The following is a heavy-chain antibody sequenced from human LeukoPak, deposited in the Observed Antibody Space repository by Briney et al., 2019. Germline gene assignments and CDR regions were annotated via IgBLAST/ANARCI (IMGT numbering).Heavy chain of an antibody. CDR1: GGSISSGIYY. CDR3: ARGAGDDYRDY. V-gene: IGHV4-61*02. CDR2: IYTSGST. D-gene: IGHD2-21*02. J-gene: IGHJ4*02. Sequence: PSQTLSLTCTVSGGSISSGIYYWSWIRQPAGKGLEWIGRIYTSGSTNYNPSLKSRVTISVDTSKNQFSLKLSSVTAADTAVYYCARGAGDDYRDYWGQGTLVTVSS.